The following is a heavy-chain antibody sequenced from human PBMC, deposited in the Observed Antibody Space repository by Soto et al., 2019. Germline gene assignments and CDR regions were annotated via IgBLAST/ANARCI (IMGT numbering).Heavy chain of an antibody. Sequence: GGSLRLSCAASGFTFSSYGMHWVRQAPGKGLERVAVIWYDGSNKYYADSVKGRFTISRDNSKNTLYLQMNSLRAEDTAVYYCAREGSTTFYYMDVWGKGTTVTVSS. CDR2: IWYDGSNK. CDR3: AREGSTTFYYMDV. D-gene: IGHD2-2*01. V-gene: IGHV3-33*01. CDR1: GFTFSSYG. J-gene: IGHJ6*03.